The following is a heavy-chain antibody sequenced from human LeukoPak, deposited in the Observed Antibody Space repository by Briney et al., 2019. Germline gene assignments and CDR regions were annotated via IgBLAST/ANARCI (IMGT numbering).Heavy chain of an antibody. CDR3: ARDTMATMAWFDP. Sequence: GGSLRLSCAPSGFTFSHHGMHWVRQAPGKGLEWVSSISSSSSYIYYADSVKGRFTISRDNAKNSLYLQMNSLRAEDTAVYYCARDTMATMAWFDPWGQGTLVTVSS. D-gene: IGHD5-12*01. J-gene: IGHJ5*02. CDR2: ISSSSSYI. V-gene: IGHV3-21*04. CDR1: GFTFSHHG.